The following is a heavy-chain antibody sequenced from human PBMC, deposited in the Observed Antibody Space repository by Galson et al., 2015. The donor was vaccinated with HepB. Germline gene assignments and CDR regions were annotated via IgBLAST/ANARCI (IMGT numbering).Heavy chain of an antibody. CDR3: ARTTWGTCGGSCYTRYYYYGMDV. V-gene: IGHV2-70*01. Sequence: VKPTQTLTLTCTFSGFSLSTSGMCVSWIRQPPGKALEWLALIDWDDDKYYSTSLKTRLTISKDTSKNQVVLTMTNMDPVDTATYYCARTTWGTCGGSCYTRYYYYGMDVWGQGTTVTVSS. CDR1: GFSLSTSGMC. CDR2: IDWDDDK. J-gene: IGHJ6*02. D-gene: IGHD2-15*01.